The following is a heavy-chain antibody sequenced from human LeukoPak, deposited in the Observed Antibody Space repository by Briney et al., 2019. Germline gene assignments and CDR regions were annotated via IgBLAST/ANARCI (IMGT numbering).Heavy chain of an antibody. J-gene: IGHJ4*02. V-gene: IGHV4-39*01. CDR2: ICYSGST. CDR3: ATGGYCSGGSCRLDY. CDR1: GGSISSSSYY. D-gene: IGHD2-15*01. Sequence: PSETLSLTCTVSGGSISSSSYYWGWIRQPPGKGLEWIGSICYSGSTYYNPSLRSRVTISVDTSKSQFSLKLSSVTAADTAVYYCATGGYCSGGSCRLDYWGQGTLVTVSS.